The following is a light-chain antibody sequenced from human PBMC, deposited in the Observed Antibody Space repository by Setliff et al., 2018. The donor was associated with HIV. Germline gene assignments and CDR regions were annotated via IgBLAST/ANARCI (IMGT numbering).Light chain of an antibody. J-gene: IGLJ1*01. CDR3: SSYTTSSTYV. CDR2: DVS. Sequence: QSALIQPASVSGSPGQSITISCTGTSSDVGHYNYVSWYQQHPGKAPKFMIHDVSNRPSGISNRFSGSKSGNTASLTISGLQAEDEADYYCSSYTTSSTYVFGTGTKVTVL. V-gene: IGLV2-14*03. CDR1: SSDVGHYNY.